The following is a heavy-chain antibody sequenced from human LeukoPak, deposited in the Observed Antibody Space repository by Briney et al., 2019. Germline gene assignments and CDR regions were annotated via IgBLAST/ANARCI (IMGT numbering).Heavy chain of an antibody. CDR2: INPNSGGT. D-gene: IGHD3-10*01. Sequence: ASVKVSCKSSGCTFTGYYMHWVRQAPGQGLEWMGWINPNSGGTNYAQKFQGRVTMTRDTSISTAYMELSRLRSDDTAVYYCARDYLYGSGSFDYWGQGTLVTVSS. V-gene: IGHV1-2*02. J-gene: IGHJ4*02. CDR3: ARDYLYGSGSFDY. CDR1: GCTFTGYY.